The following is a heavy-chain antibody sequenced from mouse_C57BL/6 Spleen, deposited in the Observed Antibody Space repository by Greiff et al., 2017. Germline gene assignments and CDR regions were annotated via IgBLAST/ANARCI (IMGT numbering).Heavy chain of an antibody. CDR2: ISDGGSYT. V-gene: IGHV5-4*01. D-gene: IGHD4-1*01. CDR1: GFTFSSYA. CDR3: AREEKLGGFDY. Sequence: EVKVVESGGGLVKPGGSLKLSCAASGFTFSSYAMSWVRQTPEKRLEWVATISDGGSYTYYPDNVKGRFTISRDNAKNNLYLQMSHLKSEDTAMYYCAREEKLGGFDYWGQGTTLTVSS. J-gene: IGHJ2*01.